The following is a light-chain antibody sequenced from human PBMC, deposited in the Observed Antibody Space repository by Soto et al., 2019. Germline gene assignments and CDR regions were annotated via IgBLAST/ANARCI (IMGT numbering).Light chain of an antibody. V-gene: IGKV3D-15*01. Sequence: EILMTQSPATLSVSPGERATLSCRASQSLNRNLAWYQQKPGQAPRLIIYGASTRASGIPARFSGSGSGTEFNLTLSSLQSEAFALYYCQHYNDWPPAFTFGPGTKVDL. CDR1: QSLNRN. J-gene: IGKJ3*01. CDR3: QHYNDWPPAFT. CDR2: GAS.